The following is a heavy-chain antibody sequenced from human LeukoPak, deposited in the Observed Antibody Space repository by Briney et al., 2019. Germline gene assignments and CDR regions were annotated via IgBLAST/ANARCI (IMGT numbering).Heavy chain of an antibody. CDR2: VNPDDSDT. D-gene: IGHD4-23*01. Sequence: GESLKISCKGSGYSFTSHWIGWVRQMPGKGLEWMGIVNPDDSDTIYSPSFQGQVTISADESITTAYLQWSRSKASDTAMYYCARLRWPRGGRSSFDYWGQGALVTVSS. CDR3: ARLRWPRGGRSSFDY. V-gene: IGHV5-51*01. J-gene: IGHJ4*02. CDR1: GYSFTSHW.